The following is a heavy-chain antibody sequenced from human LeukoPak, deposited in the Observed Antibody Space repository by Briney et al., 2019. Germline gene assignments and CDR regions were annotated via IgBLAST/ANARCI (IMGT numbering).Heavy chain of an antibody. Sequence: PGGSLRLSCAASGFTFSSYAMSWVRQAPGKGLEWVSAISGSGGSTYYADSVKGRFTISRDNSKNTLYLQMNSLRAEDTAVYYCAKNNDILTGYSRAFDYWGQGTLVTVSS. D-gene: IGHD3-9*01. V-gene: IGHV3-23*01. CDR2: ISGSGGST. CDR1: GFTFSSYA. J-gene: IGHJ4*02. CDR3: AKNNDILTGYSRAFDY.